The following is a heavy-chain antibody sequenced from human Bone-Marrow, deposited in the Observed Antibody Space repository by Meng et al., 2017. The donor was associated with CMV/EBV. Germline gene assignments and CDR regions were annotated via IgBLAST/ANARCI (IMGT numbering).Heavy chain of an antibody. CDR1: GFTFDDYA. CDR2: ISWNSGSI. J-gene: IGHJ4*02. D-gene: IGHD2-2*01. V-gene: IGHV3-9*01. Sequence: GGSLRLSCAASGFTFDDYAMHWVRQAPGKGLEWVSGISWNSGSIGYADSVKGRFTISRDNAKNSLYLQMNSLRAEDTAVYYCARSFVVVPAALDYWGQGTRVTGSS. CDR3: ARSFVVVPAALDY.